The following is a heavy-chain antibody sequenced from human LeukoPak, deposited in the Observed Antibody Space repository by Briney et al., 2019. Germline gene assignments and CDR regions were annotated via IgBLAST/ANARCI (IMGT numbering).Heavy chain of an antibody. CDR3: AKDVKEIQLWPTFFDP. J-gene: IGHJ5*02. CDR2: ISFDGRDK. Sequence: GRSLRLSCAASGFTFSSSAMHWVRQAPGKGLEWVAVISFDGRDKFYADSVKGRFTISRDNSKNTLYLQMNSLRAEDTAVYYCAKDVKEIQLWPTFFDPWGQGTLVTVSS. V-gene: IGHV3-30-3*01. D-gene: IGHD5-18*01. CDR1: GFTFSSSA.